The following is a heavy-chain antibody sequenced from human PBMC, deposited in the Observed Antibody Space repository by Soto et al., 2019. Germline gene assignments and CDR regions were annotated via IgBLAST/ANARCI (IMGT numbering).Heavy chain of an antibody. V-gene: IGHV4-59*01. J-gene: IGHJ4*02. D-gene: IGHD3-22*01. Sequence: SETLSLTCTVSGGSISTYYWSWIRQPPGKGLEWIGFIHYSGSINYNPSLKSRVTISVDTSKNQFSLKLSSVTAADTAVYYCARADINSYYCLEYWGQGTLVTVSS. CDR3: ARADINSYYCLEY. CDR1: GGSISTYY. CDR2: IHYSGSI.